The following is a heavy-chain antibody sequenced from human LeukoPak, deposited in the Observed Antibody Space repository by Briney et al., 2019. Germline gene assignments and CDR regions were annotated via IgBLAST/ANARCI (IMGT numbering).Heavy chain of an antibody. V-gene: IGHV4-4*07. Sequence: SETLSLTCTVSGGSISSYSWSWIRQPAGKGLEWIGRIYTSGSTNYNPSLKSRVTMSVDTSKNQFSLKLSSVTAADTAVYYCARGRIAARLRPFYYYYYMDVWGKGTTVTVSS. J-gene: IGHJ6*03. D-gene: IGHD6-6*01. CDR1: GGSISSYS. CDR2: IYTSGST. CDR3: ARGRIAARLRPFYYYYYMDV.